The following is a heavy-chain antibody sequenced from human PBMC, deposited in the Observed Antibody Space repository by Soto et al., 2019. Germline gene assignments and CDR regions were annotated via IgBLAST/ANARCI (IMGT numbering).Heavy chain of an antibody. CDR2: VYYSGTT. CDR1: GGSLSGSNYY. V-gene: IGHV4-39*01. J-gene: IGHJ6*02. Sequence: SETLSLTCTVSGGSLSGSNYYWAWIRQPPGKGLEWIGSVYYSGTTYYNPSLKRRVTVSVDTSKNQFSLKLSSMTDADTAVYYCARFFQAGVPHYYYYGLDVWGQGTTVTVSS. CDR3: ARFFQAGVPHYYYYGLDV. D-gene: IGHD3-10*01.